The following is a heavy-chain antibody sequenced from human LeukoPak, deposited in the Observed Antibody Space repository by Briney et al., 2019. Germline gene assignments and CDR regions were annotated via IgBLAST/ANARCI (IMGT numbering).Heavy chain of an antibody. J-gene: IGHJ6*02. D-gene: IGHD3-3*01. CDR2: ISYVGSNK. CDR3: ARGGGEMHDVGSVGYYYYGMDV. CDR1: GFTFSSYA. V-gene: IGHV3-30-3*01. Sequence: GWCLSLSCVASGFTFSSYAMLWVRQAPGKGLEWVAVISYVGSNKYYADSAKGRFTISRDNSKNTLYLQMNSLRAEDTAVYYCARGGGEMHDVGSVGYYYYGMDVWGQGTTVTVSS.